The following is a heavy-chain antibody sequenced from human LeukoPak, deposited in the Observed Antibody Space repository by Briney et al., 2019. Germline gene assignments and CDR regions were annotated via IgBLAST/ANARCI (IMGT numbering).Heavy chain of an antibody. CDR2: MYHTGST. Sequence: PSETLSLTCSVSGYSMSSGYYWGWIRQPPERGLEWIGSMYHTGSTYYNPSLKSRVNISVDTSKNQFYLKVTSVTAADTAVYYCARGTYSSSWYGTTYLYYFDYWGQGTLVTVSS. J-gene: IGHJ4*02. CDR1: GYSMSSGYY. CDR3: ARGTYSSSWYGTTYLYYFDY. D-gene: IGHD6-13*01. V-gene: IGHV4-38-2*02.